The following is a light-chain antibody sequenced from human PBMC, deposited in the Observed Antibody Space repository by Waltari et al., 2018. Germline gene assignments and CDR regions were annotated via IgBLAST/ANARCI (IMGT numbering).Light chain of an antibody. V-gene: IGKV3-20*01. J-gene: IGKJ2*01. CDR1: QSVSSSH. Sequence: EIVFTQSPSTLSLSPGESAPPSCRARQSVSSSHLAWYQQKPGQAPRLRIHGASSRATGIPDRFSGSGSGTDFTLTISRLEPEDFAVYYCQQYGRSWNTFGQGTKLEIK. CDR2: GAS. CDR3: QQYGRSWNT.